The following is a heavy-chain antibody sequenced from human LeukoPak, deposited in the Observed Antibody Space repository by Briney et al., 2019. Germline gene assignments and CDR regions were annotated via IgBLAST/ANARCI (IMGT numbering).Heavy chain of an antibody. J-gene: IGHJ2*01. CDR3: AKSMTLQWRGFFDL. D-gene: IGHD6-19*01. Sequence: QPGRSLRLSCAASGFTFSTYAMSWVRQAPGKGLEWVSTISDSGANTYYADSVRGRFTISRDNSKNTLYLQKNSLRADDTAIYYCAKSMTLQWRGFFDLWGRGTHVTVSS. CDR2: ISDSGANT. V-gene: IGHV3-23*01. CDR1: GFTFSTYA.